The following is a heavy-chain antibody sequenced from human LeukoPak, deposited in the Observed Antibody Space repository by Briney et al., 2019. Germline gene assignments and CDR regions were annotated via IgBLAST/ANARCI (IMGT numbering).Heavy chain of an antibody. CDR1: GGTFSSYT. CDR2: IIPILGIA. V-gene: IGHV1-69*02. J-gene: IGHJ6*02. CDR3: AWLHSSSRFDHYYYGMDV. D-gene: IGHD6-6*01. Sequence: SVKVSCKASGGTFSSYTISWVRQAPGQGLEWMGRIIPILGIANYAQKFQGRVTITADKSTSTAYMELSSLRSEDTAVYYCAWLHSSSRFDHYYYGMDVWGQGTTVTVSS.